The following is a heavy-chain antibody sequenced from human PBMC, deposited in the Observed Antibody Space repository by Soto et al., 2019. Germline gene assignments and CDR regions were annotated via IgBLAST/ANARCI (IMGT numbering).Heavy chain of an antibody. CDR2: IIPIFGTA. CDR3: ASPPRWGQEAAKHATDYYYGMDV. V-gene: IGHV1-69*13. J-gene: IGHJ6*02. CDR1: GGTFSSYA. Sequence: ASVKVSCKAFGGTFSSYAISWVRHAPGQGLEWMGGIIPIFGTANYAQKFQGRVTITADESTRTAYMEPSSLRSEDTAVYYCASPPRWGQEAAKHATDYYYGMDVWGQGTTVTVYS. D-gene: IGHD6-13*01.